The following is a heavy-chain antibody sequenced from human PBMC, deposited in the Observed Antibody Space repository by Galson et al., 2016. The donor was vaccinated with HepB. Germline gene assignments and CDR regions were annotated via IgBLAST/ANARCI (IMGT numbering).Heavy chain of an antibody. CDR3: AKRRSTIGDFDS. Sequence: SLRLSCAASGFTFSSCAMSWVRQAPGKGLEWVSAISGSDGSTYYADSVKGRFTISRDDSKNTLYLQMNSLRAEDTAVYYCAKRRSTIGDFDSWGQGTLVTVS. CDR2: ISGSDGST. V-gene: IGHV3-23*01. CDR1: GFTFSSCA. J-gene: IGHJ4*02.